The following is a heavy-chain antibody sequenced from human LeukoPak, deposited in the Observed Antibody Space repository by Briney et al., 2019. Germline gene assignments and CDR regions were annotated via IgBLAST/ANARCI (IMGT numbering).Heavy chain of an antibody. D-gene: IGHD6-6*01. CDR2: IYYSGNN. Sequence: PSETLSLTCTVSGGSISSYYWSWIRQPPGKGLEWIGYIYYSGNNNYNPSLKSRVTISVDTSKNQFSLKLSSVTAADTAVYYCARGDRIAARPTAFDYWGQGTLVTVSS. CDR3: ARGDRIAARPTAFDY. J-gene: IGHJ4*02. V-gene: IGHV4-59*01. CDR1: GGSISSYY.